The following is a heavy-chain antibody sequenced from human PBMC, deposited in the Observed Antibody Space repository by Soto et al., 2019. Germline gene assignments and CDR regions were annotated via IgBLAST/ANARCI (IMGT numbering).Heavy chain of an antibody. J-gene: IGHJ4*02. CDR1: GVTVGNNY. V-gene: IGHV3-66*01. Sequence: EVRLVESGGGLVQPGGSIRLTCAASGVTVGNNYMSWVRQAPGKGLEWVSVNYSGGDTPYADSGKGRFTMSSDSTKNSVYLQMDSLRAEDTAVYFCARNLPVTALGYWGQGSLVTVSS. CDR3: ARNLPVTALGY. CDR2: NYSGGDT. D-gene: IGHD4-17*01.